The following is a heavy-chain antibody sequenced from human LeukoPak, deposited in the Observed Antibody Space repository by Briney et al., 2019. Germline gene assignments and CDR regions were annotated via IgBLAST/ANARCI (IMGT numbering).Heavy chain of an antibody. CDR3: ARDGGSWLEYYYMDV. CDR2: INPSGGST. D-gene: IGHD2-15*01. Sequence: ASVRVSCKASGYTFTSYYMHWVRQAPGQGLEWMGIINPSGGSTSYAQKLQGRVTMTTDTSTSTAYMELRSLRSDDTAVYYCARDGGSWLEYYYMDVWGKGTTVTVSS. V-gene: IGHV1-46*01. CDR1: GYTFTSYY. J-gene: IGHJ6*03.